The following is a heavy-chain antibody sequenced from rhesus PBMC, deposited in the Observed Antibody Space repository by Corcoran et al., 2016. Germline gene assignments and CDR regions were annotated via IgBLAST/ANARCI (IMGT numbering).Heavy chain of an antibody. CDR2: IDPSDSDT. D-gene: IGHD6-25*01. CDR3: AKSIAAAGTYGLDS. CDR1: GYSFTSYR. V-gene: IGHV5-20*02. J-gene: IGHJ6*01. Sequence: EVQLVQSGAEVNRPGESLTISGKTSGYSFTSYRISWVRQMPGKGLEWMGAIDPSDSDTRYSPSFQGQVTISADKSISTAYLQWSSLKASDTATYYCAKSIAAAGTYGLDSWGQGVVVTVSS.